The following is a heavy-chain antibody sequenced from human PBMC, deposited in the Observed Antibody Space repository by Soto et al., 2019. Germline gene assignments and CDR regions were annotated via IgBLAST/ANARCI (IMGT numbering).Heavy chain of an antibody. D-gene: IGHD2-21*02. J-gene: IGHJ6*02. Sequence: SETLSLTCTVSGGSISSGGYYWSWIRQHPGKGLEWIGYMYNTGSTFYNPSFKSRVTISVDTSKNQFSLKLNSVTAADTAVYYCARDLWGYCGTDCYPLDVWGQGTTVTVSS. CDR2: MYNTGST. V-gene: IGHV4-61*08. CDR3: ARDLWGYCGTDCYPLDV. CDR1: GGSISSGGYY.